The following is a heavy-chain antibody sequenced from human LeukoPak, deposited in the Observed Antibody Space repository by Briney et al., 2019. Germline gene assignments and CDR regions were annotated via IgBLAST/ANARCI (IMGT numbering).Heavy chain of an antibody. CDR1: GFTLSSYS. J-gene: IGHJ1*01. Sequence: GGSLRLSCAASGFTLSSYSMHWVRQAPGKGLEFVSAISNNGGSTYYANSVKGRFTISRDISKNTLYLQMGSLRPEDMAVYYCARVDSGSACASWGQGILVTVSS. V-gene: IGHV3-64*01. CDR2: ISNNGGST. D-gene: IGHD6-19*01. CDR3: ARVDSGSACAS.